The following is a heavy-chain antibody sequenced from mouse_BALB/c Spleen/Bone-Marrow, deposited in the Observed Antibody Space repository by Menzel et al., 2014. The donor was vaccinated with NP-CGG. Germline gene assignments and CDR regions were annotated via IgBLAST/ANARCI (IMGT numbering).Heavy chain of an antibody. CDR3: ARHYYGAR. J-gene: IGHJ3*01. Sequence: EVKVVESGGGLVQPGGSLKLSCAASGFTFSSYGMSWVRQTPDKRLELVATINSNGGSTYYPDSVKGRFTISRDNAKNTLYLRMSSLKAEDTAMYYCARHYYGARWGQGTLVTVSA. CDR2: INSNGGST. D-gene: IGHD1-2*01. CDR1: GFTFSSYG. V-gene: IGHV5-6-3*01.